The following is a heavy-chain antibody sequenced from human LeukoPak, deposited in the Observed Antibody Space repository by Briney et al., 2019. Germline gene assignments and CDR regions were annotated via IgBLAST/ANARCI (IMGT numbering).Heavy chain of an antibody. J-gene: IGHJ5*02. V-gene: IGHV4-34*01. Sequence: PSETLSLTCAVYGGSFSGYYWGWIRQPPGKGLEWIGEINHSGSTNYNPSLKSRVTISVDTSKNQFSLKLSSVTAADTAVYYCAGRSRIAVAGLPWFDPWGQGTLVTVSS. D-gene: IGHD6-19*01. CDR2: INHSGST. CDR3: AGRSRIAVAGLPWFDP. CDR1: GGSFSGYY.